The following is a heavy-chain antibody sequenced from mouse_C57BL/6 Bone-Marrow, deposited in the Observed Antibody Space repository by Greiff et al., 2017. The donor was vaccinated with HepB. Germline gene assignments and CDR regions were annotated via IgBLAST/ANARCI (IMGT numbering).Heavy chain of an antibody. CDR1: GYTFTSYW. D-gene: IGHD1-1*01. Sequence: QVHVKQSGAELAKPGASVKLSCKASGYTFTSYWMHWVKQRPGQGLEWIGYINPSSGYTKYNQKFKDKATLTADKSSSTAYMQLSSLTYEDSAVYYCARSTTVVPWYFDVWGTGTTVTVSS. CDR3: ARSTTVVPWYFDV. J-gene: IGHJ1*03. V-gene: IGHV1-7*01. CDR2: INPSSGYT.